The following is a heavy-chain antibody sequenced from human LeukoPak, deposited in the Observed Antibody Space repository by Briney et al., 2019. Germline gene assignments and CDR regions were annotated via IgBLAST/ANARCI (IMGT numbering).Heavy chain of an antibody. CDR1: GGTFSSYA. Sequence: SVKVSCKASGGTFSSYAISWVRQAPGQGLEWMGGIIPIFGTANYAQKFQGRVTITADESTSTAYMELSSLRSEDTAVYCCARSSAVAGTSDYWGQGTLVTVSS. CDR3: ARSSAVAGTSDY. V-gene: IGHV1-69*13. D-gene: IGHD6-19*01. CDR2: IIPIFGTA. J-gene: IGHJ4*02.